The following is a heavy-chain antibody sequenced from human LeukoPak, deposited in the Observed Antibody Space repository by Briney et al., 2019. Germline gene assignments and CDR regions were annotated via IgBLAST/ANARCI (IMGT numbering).Heavy chain of an antibody. CDR3: AREVDRSFGY. D-gene: IGHD2-15*01. J-gene: IGHJ4*02. CDR1: GFRFTDFW. CDR2: INQESTET. Sequence: GGSLRLSCAATGFRFTDFWMSWVRQAPGKGPEWVANINQESTETYYVDSVRGRFTIFRDNAKNSLSLQMNSLRVEDTAVYYCAREVDRSFGYWGQGNLVTVSS. V-gene: IGHV3-7*01.